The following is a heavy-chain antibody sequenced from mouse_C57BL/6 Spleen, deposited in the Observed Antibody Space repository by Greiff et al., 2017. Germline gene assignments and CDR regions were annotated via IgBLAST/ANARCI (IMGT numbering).Heavy chain of an antibody. CDR3: ASHYYGSSPRVSYWYFDV. Sequence: EVKLMESGGGLVQPGGSLSLSCAASGFTFTDYYMSWVRQPPGKALEWLGFIRNKANGYTTEYSASVKGRFTISRDNSQSILYLQINALRAEDSATYYCASHYYGSSPRVSYWYFDVWGTGTTVTVSS. CDR1: GFTFTDYY. D-gene: IGHD1-1*01. J-gene: IGHJ1*03. CDR2: IRNKANGYTT. V-gene: IGHV7-3*01.